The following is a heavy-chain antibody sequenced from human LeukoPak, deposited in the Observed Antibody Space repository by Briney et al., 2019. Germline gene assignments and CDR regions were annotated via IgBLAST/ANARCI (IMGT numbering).Heavy chain of an antibody. V-gene: IGHV1-2*02. CDR1: GYTFTGYY. D-gene: IGHD1-7*01. CDR3: ARDYGWNSGNWFDP. J-gene: IGHJ5*02. Sequence: ASVKVSCKASGYTFTGYYMHWVRQAPGQGLEWMGWINPNSGGTNYAQKFQGRVTMTRDTSISTAYMELSRLRSDDTAVYYCARDYGWNSGNWFDPWGQGTLVTVSS. CDR2: INPNSGGT.